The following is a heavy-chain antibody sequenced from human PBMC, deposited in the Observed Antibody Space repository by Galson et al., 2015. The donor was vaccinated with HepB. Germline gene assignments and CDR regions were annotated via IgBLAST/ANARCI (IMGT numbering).Heavy chain of an antibody. D-gene: IGHD2-21*02. CDR1: GFTVSSNY. V-gene: IGHV3-53*01. CDR3: ARGASYCGGDCYDWYFDL. CDR2: IYSGGST. Sequence: SLRLSCAASGFTVSSNYMSWVRQAPGKGLEWVSVIYSGGSTYYADSVKGRFTISRDNSKNTLYLQMNSPRAEDTAVYYCARGASYCGGDCYDWYFDLWGRGTLVTVSS. J-gene: IGHJ2*01.